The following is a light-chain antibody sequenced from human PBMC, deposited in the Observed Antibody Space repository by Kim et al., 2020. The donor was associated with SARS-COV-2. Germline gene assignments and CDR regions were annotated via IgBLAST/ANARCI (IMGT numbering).Light chain of an antibody. V-gene: IGLV1-51*01. Sequence: GKKGTIACSGNSGNFRDDYGYWYQQLPGTAPKLLIYDNNKRPSGIPDRFSGSKSGTSATLGITGLQTGDEADYYCGTWDKTLSAGVFGGGTKLTVL. CDR1: SGNFRDDY. CDR2: DNN. J-gene: IGLJ2*01. CDR3: GTWDKTLSAGV.